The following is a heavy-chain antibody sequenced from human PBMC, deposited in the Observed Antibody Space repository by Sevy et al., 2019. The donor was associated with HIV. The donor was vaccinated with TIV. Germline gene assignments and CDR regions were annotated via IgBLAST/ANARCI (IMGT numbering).Heavy chain of an antibody. CDR2: INSKSGAT. V-gene: IGHV1-2*02. CDR3: ATEYSYDY. J-gene: IGHJ4*02. Sequence: ASVKVSCKASGHTSSDYYIQWVRQAPGQGLEWMGWINSKSGATSCPQKFQGRVTMTSDTSISTAYMELSRLRSDDTAVYYCATEYSYDYWGQGTLVTVSS. D-gene: IGHD4-4*01. CDR1: GHTSSDYY.